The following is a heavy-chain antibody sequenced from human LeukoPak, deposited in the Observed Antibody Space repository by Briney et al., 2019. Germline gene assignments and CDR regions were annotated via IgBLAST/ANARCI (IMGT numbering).Heavy chain of an antibody. J-gene: IGHJ6*03. CDR3: ARLSAYYYGSYFYYYMDV. D-gene: IGHD3-10*01. CDR1: GFTFSSYS. V-gene: IGHV3-21*01. Sequence: GGSLRLSCAASGFTFSSYSMNWVRQAPGKGLEWVSSISTSSSYIYYADSVKGRFIISRDNAKNSLYLQMNSLRAEDTAVYYCARLSAYYYGSYFYYYMDVWGKGTTVTVSS. CDR2: ISTSSSYI.